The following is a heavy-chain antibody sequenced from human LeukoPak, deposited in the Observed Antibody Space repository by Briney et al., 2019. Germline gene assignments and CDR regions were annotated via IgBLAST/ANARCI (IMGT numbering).Heavy chain of an antibody. Sequence: ASVKVSCKASGYTFTSYAMNWVRQAPGQGLEWMGWINPNSGGTNYAQKLQGRVTMTRDTSISTAYMELSRLRSDDTAVYYCARATPLHYTILRNLHPFDPWGQGTLVTVSS. CDR3: ARATPLHYTILRNLHPFDP. J-gene: IGHJ5*02. CDR2: INPNSGGT. CDR1: GYTFTSYA. V-gene: IGHV1-2*02. D-gene: IGHD3-3*01.